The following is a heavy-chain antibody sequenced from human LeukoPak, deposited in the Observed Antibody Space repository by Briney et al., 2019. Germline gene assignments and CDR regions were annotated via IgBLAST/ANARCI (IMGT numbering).Heavy chain of an antibody. CDR2: ISSGGGGT. CDR3: ARDLGYVDY. V-gene: IGHV3-48*01. Sequence: GGSLRLSCAASGLTFSSYSMNWVRQAPGKGLEWISYISSGGGGTYYADSVKGRFTISRDNSKNTLYLQMNSLRAEDTAVYYCARDLGYVDYWGQGTLVTVSS. CDR1: GLTFSSYS. J-gene: IGHJ4*02.